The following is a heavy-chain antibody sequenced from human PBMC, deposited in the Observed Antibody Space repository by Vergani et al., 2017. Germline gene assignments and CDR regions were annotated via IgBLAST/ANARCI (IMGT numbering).Heavy chain of an antibody. J-gene: IGHJ6*02. D-gene: IGHD3-22*01. CDR3: ARDFYYYDSSHSDGMDV. CDR2: IWYDGSNK. Sequence: QVQLVESGGGVVQPGRSLRLSCAASGFTFSSYGMHWVRQAPGKGLEWVAVIWYDGSNKYYADSVKGRFTVSRDNSKNTLYLQMNSLRAEDTAVYYCARDFYYYDSSHSDGMDVWGQGTTVTVSS. CDR1: GFTFSSYG. V-gene: IGHV3-33*01.